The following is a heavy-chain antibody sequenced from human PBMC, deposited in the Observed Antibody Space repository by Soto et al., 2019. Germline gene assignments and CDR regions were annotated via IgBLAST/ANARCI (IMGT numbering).Heavy chain of an antibody. J-gene: IGHJ6*02. CDR2: INSDGSST. Sequence: PGGSLRLSCAASGFTFSSYWMHWVRQAPGKGLVWVSRINSDGSSTSYADSVKGRFTISRDNAKNTLYLQMNSLRAEDTAVYYCARVGSSWSNYGMDVWGQGTTVTVSS. D-gene: IGHD6-13*01. V-gene: IGHV3-74*01. CDR1: GFTFSSYW. CDR3: ARVGSSWSNYGMDV.